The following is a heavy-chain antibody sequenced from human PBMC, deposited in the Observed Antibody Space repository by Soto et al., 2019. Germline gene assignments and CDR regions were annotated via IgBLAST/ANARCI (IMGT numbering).Heavy chain of an antibody. D-gene: IGHD4-17*01. Sequence: EVQLVESGGGLVKPGGSLRLSCAASGFTFSSYSMNWVRQAPGKGLEWVSSISSSSSYIYYADSVKGRFTISRDNAKNSLYLQMNSLRAEDTAVYYCAVLDYGDYVFDYWGQGTLVTVSS. CDR2: ISSSSSYI. CDR1: GFTFSSYS. CDR3: AVLDYGDYVFDY. V-gene: IGHV3-21*01. J-gene: IGHJ4*02.